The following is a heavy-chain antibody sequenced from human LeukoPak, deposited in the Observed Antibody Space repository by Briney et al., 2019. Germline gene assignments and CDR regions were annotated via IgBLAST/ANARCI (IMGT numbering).Heavy chain of an antibody. CDR1: GFTFSGAW. J-gene: IGHJ1*01. V-gene: IGHV3-74*01. Sequence: PGGSQRLSCVASGFTFSGAWMHWVRQSPGKGLVWVSRINNDGSYTKYADSVKGRLTISRDNAKNTLYLQMNNLRVEDTAVYYCARVSGPGMNEYFHLWGQGTLVTVSS. CDR2: INNDGSYT. D-gene: IGHD3-10*01. CDR3: ARVSGPGMNEYFHL.